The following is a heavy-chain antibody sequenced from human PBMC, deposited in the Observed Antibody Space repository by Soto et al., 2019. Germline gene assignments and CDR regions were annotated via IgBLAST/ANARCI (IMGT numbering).Heavy chain of an antibody. CDR2: VYYTGIT. V-gene: IGHV4-59*11. D-gene: IGHD6-6*01. Sequence: LSLTCTVSGDSMTRHYWSWVRQPPGKGLECIGYVYYTGITNVNPSLKSRVTVSMDTSRNQFSLKMRSVTAADTAVYYCARTARLLDSWGQGILVTVSS. J-gene: IGHJ4*02. CDR1: GDSMTRHY. CDR3: ARTARLLDS.